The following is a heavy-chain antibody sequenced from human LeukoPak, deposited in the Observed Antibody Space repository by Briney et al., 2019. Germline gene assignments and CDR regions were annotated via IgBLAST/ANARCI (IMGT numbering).Heavy chain of an antibody. Sequence: GGSLRLSCAASGFSFSRYSINWVRQAPGKGLEWVSYIGSITDGITRYAESVKGRFTISRDNAKNSLYLQMNSLRAEDTAVYYCARDVSGHYYDSHEVDYWGQGTLVTVSS. CDR1: GFSFSRYS. J-gene: IGHJ4*02. D-gene: IGHD3-22*01. CDR2: IGSITDGIT. V-gene: IGHV3-48*04. CDR3: ARDVSGHYYDSHEVDY.